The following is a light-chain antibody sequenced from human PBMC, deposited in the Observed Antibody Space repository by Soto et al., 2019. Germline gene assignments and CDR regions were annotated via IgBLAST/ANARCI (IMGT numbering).Light chain of an antibody. CDR2: LGS. V-gene: IGKV2-28*01. CDR1: QSLLHSNGYNY. J-gene: IGKJ4*01. Sequence: DIVMTQSPLSLPVTPGEPASVSCRSSQSLLHSNGYNYLDWYVQKAGQSPQLLIYLGSNRASGVPDRFSGSGSGTDFTLKINRVEAEDVGVYYCMQGLQPPLTFGGGTKVDIK. CDR3: MQGLQPPLT.